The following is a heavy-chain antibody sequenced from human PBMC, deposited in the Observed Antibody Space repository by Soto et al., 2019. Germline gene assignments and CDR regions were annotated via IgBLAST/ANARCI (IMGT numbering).Heavy chain of an antibody. Sequence: QVQLVESGGGVVQPGRSLRLSCAASGFTFSSYGMHWVRQAPGKGLEWVAVIWYDGSNKYYADSVKGRFTISRDNSKNTRYLQMNSLRDEDTAVYYCASRGYSYGTSGPEDVGGQGTTVTGSS. CDR1: GFTFSSYG. CDR2: IWYDGSNK. D-gene: IGHD5-18*01. CDR3: ASRGYSYGTSGPEDV. J-gene: IGHJ6*02. V-gene: IGHV3-33*01.